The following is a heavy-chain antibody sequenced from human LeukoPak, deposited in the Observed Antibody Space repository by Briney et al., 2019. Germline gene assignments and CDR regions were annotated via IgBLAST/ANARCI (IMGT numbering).Heavy chain of an antibody. Sequence: GGSLRLSCVVSGFSFSSYGMHWVRQAPGKGLGWVAVISYDGSSKYYADSVKGRFTISRDKSKNTLYLQMNSLRAKDTALYYCAKDVKYNWNYIDYWGQGALVTVSS. CDR1: GFSFSSYG. D-gene: IGHD1-20*01. V-gene: IGHV3-30*18. J-gene: IGHJ4*02. CDR3: AKDVKYNWNYIDY. CDR2: ISYDGSSK.